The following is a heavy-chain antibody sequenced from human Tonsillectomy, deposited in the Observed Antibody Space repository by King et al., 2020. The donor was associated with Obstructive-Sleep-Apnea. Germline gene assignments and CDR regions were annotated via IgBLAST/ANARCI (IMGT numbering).Heavy chain of an antibody. D-gene: IGHD4-17*01. V-gene: IGHV3-30*04. CDR1: GFTFSSYA. CDR3: ARAISDYGDYEY. Sequence: VQLVESGGGVVQPGRSLRLSCAASGFTFSSYAMHWVRQAPGKGLGWGAFISYDGSNKSYADSVTGRFTISRDNSKNTLYLQSSSLRVEDTAVYYCARAISDYGDYEYWGQGTLVTVSS. CDR2: ISYDGSNK. J-gene: IGHJ4*02.